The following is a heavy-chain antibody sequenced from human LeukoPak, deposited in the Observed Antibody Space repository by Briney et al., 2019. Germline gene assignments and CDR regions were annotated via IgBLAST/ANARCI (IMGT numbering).Heavy chain of an antibody. CDR3: AKDQVSYYDSNNWFDP. Sequence: GGSLRLSCATSGFTFGNYAMDWVRQAPGKGLEWVSAISGSGGSTYYADSVKGRFTISRDNSKNTLYLQMNSLRAEDTAVYYCAKDQVSYYDSNNWFDPWGQGTLVTVSS. J-gene: IGHJ5*02. CDR1: GFTFGNYA. V-gene: IGHV3-23*01. CDR2: ISGSGGST. D-gene: IGHD3-22*01.